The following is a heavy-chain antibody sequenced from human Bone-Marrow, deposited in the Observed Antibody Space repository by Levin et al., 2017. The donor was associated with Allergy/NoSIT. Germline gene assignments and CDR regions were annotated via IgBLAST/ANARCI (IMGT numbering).Heavy chain of an antibody. D-gene: IGHD3-22*01. CDR1: GFTVSSNY. CDR3: ARNRRYYDSSGNYDVSQIDY. J-gene: IGHJ4*02. CDR2: IYSGGST. V-gene: IGHV3-53*01. Sequence: PGGSLRLSCAVSGFTVSSNYMSWVRQPPGKGLEWVSLIYSGGSTFYADSVKGRFTISRDNSNNSLLLQMNSLRADDTAVYYCARNRRYYDSSGNYDVSQIDYWGQGTLVTVSS.